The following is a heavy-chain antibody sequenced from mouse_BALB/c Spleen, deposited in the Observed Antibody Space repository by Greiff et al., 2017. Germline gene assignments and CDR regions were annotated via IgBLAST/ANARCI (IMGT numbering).Heavy chain of an antibody. Sequence: EVQLVESGGGLVKPGGSLKLSCAASGFTFSSYAMSWVRQTPEKRLEWVASISSGGSTYYPDSVKGRFTISRDNARNILYLQMSSLRSEDTAMYYCARGGGYGNYGNYFDYWGQGSTLTVSS. V-gene: IGHV5-6-5*01. CDR2: ISSGGST. D-gene: IGHD2-10*02. J-gene: IGHJ2*01. CDR1: GFTFSSYA. CDR3: ARGGGYGNYGNYFDY.